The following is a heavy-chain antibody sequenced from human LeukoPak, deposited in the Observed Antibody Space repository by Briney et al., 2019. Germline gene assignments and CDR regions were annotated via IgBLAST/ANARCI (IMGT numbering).Heavy chain of an antibody. Sequence: SETLSLTCAVSGGSISSGGYSWSWIRQPPGKGLEWIGYIYHSGSTYYNPSLKSRVTISVDRSKNQFSLKLSSVTAADTAVYYCPRSYCSSTSCYFTWFAPGGKGTRVTVSS. V-gene: IGHV4-30-2*01. D-gene: IGHD2-2*01. CDR2: IYHSGST. CDR3: PRSYCSSTSCYFTWFAP. CDR1: GGSISSGGYS. J-gene: IGHJ5*02.